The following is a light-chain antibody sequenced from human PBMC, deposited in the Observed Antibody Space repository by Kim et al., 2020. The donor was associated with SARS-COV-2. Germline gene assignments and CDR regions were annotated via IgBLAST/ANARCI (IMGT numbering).Light chain of an antibody. CDR3: QAWDSSTYYV. V-gene: IGLV3-1*01. J-gene: IGLJ1*01. Sequence: SYELTQPPSVSVSPGQTASITCSGDKLGDKYACWYQQKPGQSPVLVIYKDSKRPSGIPERFSGSNSGNTATLTISGTQAMDEADYYCQAWDSSTYYVFGT. CDR2: KDS. CDR1: KLGDKY.